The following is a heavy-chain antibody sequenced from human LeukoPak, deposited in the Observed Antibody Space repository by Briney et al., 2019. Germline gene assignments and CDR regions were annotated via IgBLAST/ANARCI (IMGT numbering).Heavy chain of an antibody. V-gene: IGHV3-21*01. Sequence: GGSLRLSCAASGFTFSSYSMNSVRQAPGKGLERVSSISSSSSYIYYADSVKGRFTISRDNAKNSLYLQMNSLRAEDTAVYYCARDGGPDIVVVPAAIRVGMDVWGQGTTVTVSS. D-gene: IGHD2-2*02. CDR1: GFTFSSYS. CDR3: ARDGGPDIVVVPAAIRVGMDV. J-gene: IGHJ6*02. CDR2: ISSSSSYI.